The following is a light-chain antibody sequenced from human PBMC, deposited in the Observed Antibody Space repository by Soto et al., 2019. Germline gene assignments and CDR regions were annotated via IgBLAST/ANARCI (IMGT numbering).Light chain of an antibody. CDR1: QGVSSY. J-gene: IGKJ5*01. V-gene: IGKV3-11*01. CDR2: DAS. CDR3: QQRSNWPLA. Sequence: IVLTQSPATLSLSPGERATLSCRASQGVSSYLAWYQQKPGQAPRLLIYDASNRATGIPARFSGSGSGTDFTLTISSLEPEDLAVYYCQQRSNWPLAFGQGTRLEI.